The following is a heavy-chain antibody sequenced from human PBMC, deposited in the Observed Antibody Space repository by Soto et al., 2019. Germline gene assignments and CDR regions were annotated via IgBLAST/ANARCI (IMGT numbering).Heavy chain of an antibody. J-gene: IGHJ4*02. CDR2: IKSKTDGGTT. D-gene: IGHD6-13*01. CDR3: TTGLAALGTNY. V-gene: IGHV3-15*01. Sequence: VLLVESGGNLVKPGGSLRLSCAASGFTFNAAWMSWVRQAPGKGLEWVGRIKSKTDGGTTDFAAPVKGRFTISRDDSKGTVYLQMDSLKIEDTGVYYCTTGLAALGTNYWGQGTLVTVSS. CDR1: GFTFNAAW.